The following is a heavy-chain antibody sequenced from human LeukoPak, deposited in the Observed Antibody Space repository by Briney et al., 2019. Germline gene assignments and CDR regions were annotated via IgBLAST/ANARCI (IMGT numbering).Heavy chain of an antibody. Sequence: SETLSLTCTVSGGSISSGDYSWSWSRQHPGKGVEWIGYIYYSGSTYYNPSLKSRVTISVDTSKNQFSLKVSSVTAADTAVYYCARVGAATKIDCWGQGTLVTVSS. CDR3: ARVGAATKIDC. V-gene: IGHV4-31*03. CDR2: IYYSGST. D-gene: IGHD3-16*01. J-gene: IGHJ4*02. CDR1: GGSISSGDYS.